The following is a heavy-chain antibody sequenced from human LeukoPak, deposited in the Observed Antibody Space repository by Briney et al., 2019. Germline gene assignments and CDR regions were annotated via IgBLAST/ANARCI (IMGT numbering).Heavy chain of an antibody. CDR2: IYYSGTT. CDR1: GGSISSYY. D-gene: IGHD6-13*01. J-gene: IGHJ4*02. V-gene: IGHV4-59*01. CDR3: ARGVYIAAAQYGY. Sequence: SETLSLTCTVPGGSISSYYWSWIRQPPGKGLEWIGYIYYSGTTNYNPSLKSRVTISVDTSKNQFSLKLSSVTAADTAVYYCARGVYIAAAQYGYWGQGTLVSVSS.